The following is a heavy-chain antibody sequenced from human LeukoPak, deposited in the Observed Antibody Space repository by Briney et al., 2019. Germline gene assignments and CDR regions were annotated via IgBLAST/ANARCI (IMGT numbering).Heavy chain of an antibody. Sequence: LTGGSLRLSCAASGFTFSSYWMHWVRQAPGKGLVWVSRINSDGISTSYADSVKGRFTISRDNAKNTLNLQMNSLRAEDTAVYYCARDLGQYYDTSDNWFDPWGQGTLVTVSS. V-gene: IGHV3-74*01. CDR2: INSDGIST. CDR1: GFTFSSYW. CDR3: ARDLGQYYDTSDNWFDP. D-gene: IGHD3-22*01. J-gene: IGHJ5*02.